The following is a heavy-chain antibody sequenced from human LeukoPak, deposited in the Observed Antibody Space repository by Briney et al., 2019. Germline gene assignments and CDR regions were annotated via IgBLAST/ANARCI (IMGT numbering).Heavy chain of an antibody. V-gene: IGHV1-24*01. D-gene: IGHD2-2*02. J-gene: IGHJ6*03. CDR2: FDPEDGET. CDR1: GYTLTELS. CDR3: ARVAAEVVGVPGAIGFGWLRRDYYYMDV. Sequence: ASVKVSCKVSGYTLTELSIHWVRQAPGKGLEWMGGFDPEDGETIYAQKFQGRVTMTEDTSTDTAYMELSSLRSEDTAVYYCARVAAEVVGVPGAIGFGWLRRDYYYMDVWGKGTTVTVSS.